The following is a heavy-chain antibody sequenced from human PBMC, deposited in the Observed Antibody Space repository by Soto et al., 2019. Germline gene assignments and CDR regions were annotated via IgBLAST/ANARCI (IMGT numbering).Heavy chain of an antibody. CDR3: AREDGSGWYWGLIDY. V-gene: IGHV3-33*01. CDR2: IWYDGSNK. D-gene: IGHD6-19*01. J-gene: IGHJ4*02. Sequence: QVQLVESGGGVVQPGRSLRLSCAASGFTFSSFGMHWVRQAPGKGLEWVAVIWYDGSNKYYADSVKGRFTISRDNFMNTLYLQMNSLRAEDTAVYYCAREDGSGWYWGLIDYWGQGTLVTVSS. CDR1: GFTFSSFG.